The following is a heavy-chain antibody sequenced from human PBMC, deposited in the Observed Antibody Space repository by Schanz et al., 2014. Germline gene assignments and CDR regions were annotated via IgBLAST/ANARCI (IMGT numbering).Heavy chain of an antibody. CDR3: EIAYGDRAL. CDR1: GYIFGSHG. D-gene: IGHD4-17*01. V-gene: IGHV1-8*01. CDR2: INPSSGTT. J-gene: IGHJ4*01. Sequence: QLMQSGSEVRKPGASVKVSCKASGYIFGSHGMTWVRQAPGQGLEWMGKINPSSGTTSIAQNFQGRVPMTRSTSLRTAYMEMTNLKFEDAGVYYCEIAYGDRALWGQGTLIAVSS.